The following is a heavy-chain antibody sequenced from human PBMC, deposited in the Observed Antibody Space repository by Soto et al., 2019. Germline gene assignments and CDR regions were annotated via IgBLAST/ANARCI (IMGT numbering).Heavy chain of an antibody. V-gene: IGHV2-5*02. CDR3: VQSRCGGDCLQIYSSHSSYGLEV. CDR2: LYWDDDK. Sequence: QITLKESGPTLVKPTQTLTLTCTFSGLSLRTTGVGVGWVRQPPGKALEWLALLYWDDDKRYSPSLKSRLTITKDTYEKQVVHTMTSMDTVDTATYYCVQSRCGGDCLQIYSSHSSYGLEVWGQGTTVTVSS. CDR1: GLSLRTTGVG. J-gene: IGHJ6*02. D-gene: IGHD2-21*02.